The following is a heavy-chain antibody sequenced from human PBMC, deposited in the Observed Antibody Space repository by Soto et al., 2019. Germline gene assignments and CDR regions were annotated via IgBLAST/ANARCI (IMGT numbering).Heavy chain of an antibody. J-gene: IGHJ3*02. V-gene: IGHV3-33*01. D-gene: IGHD3-22*01. CDR2: IWFDGSNK. Sequence: GGSLRLSCAASGSTFSSYGMHWVRQAPGKGLEWVAVIWFDGSNKYYADSVKGRFTISRDNSKNTLYLQMNSLRAEDTAVYYCARVNYYDSSGYGLDAFDIWGQGTMVTVSS. CDR1: GSTFSSYG. CDR3: ARVNYYDSSGYGLDAFDI.